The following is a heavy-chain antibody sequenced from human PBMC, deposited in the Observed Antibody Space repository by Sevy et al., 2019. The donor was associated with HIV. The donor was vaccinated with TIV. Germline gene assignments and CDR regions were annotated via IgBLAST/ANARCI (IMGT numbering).Heavy chain of an antibody. Sequence: ASVKVSCKASGYTFTSYGISWVRQAPGQGLEWMGWISAYYGNTNYRQKLQGRVTMTTDTSTSTAYMELRSLRSDDTAVYYCARDGYCSGGSCYPNYYYGMDVWGQGTTVTVSS. V-gene: IGHV1-18*01. D-gene: IGHD2-15*01. CDR3: ARDGYCSGGSCYPNYYYGMDV. CDR2: ISAYYGNT. CDR1: GYTFTSYG. J-gene: IGHJ6*02.